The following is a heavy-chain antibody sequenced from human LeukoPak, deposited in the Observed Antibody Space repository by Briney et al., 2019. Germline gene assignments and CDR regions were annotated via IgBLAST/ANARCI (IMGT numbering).Heavy chain of an antibody. CDR3: ARQMTSTRLFDS. J-gene: IGHJ4*02. CDR1: GFIFSDHA. D-gene: IGHD5/OR15-5a*01. Sequence: PGGSLRLSCVASGFIFSDHAFHWVRQSPDKGLEWVALIGSDGSKKYYADSVQGRFTVSRENSKNTLFLQMNNLRADDTAVYFCARQMTSTRLFDSWGQGTLVTVSS. CDR2: IGSDGSKK. V-gene: IGHV3-30*04.